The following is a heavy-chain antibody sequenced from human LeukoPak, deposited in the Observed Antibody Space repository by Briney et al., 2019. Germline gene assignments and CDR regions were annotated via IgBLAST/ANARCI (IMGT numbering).Heavy chain of an antibody. J-gene: IGHJ4*02. CDR1: GYTFISYY. V-gene: IGHV1-46*01. CDR3: ARGPFSGSTYHPNYFDY. CDR2: INPRDGST. D-gene: IGHD1-26*01. Sequence: GASVMVSCKASGYTFISYYMHWVRQAPGQGPEWLAMINPRDGSTTFGQNFQVRVTMTRDTSTSTVYMELSSLRSEDTAVYYCARGPFSGSTYHPNYFDYWGQGTLVTVSS.